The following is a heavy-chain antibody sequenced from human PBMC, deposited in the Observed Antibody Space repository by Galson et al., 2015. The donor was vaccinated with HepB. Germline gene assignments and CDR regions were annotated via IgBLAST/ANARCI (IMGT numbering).Heavy chain of an antibody. CDR2: INPSGGST. V-gene: IGHV1-46*01. CDR1: GYTFTSYY. D-gene: IGHD3-22*01. J-gene: IGHJ4*02. Sequence: SVKVSCKASGYTFTSYYMHWVRQAPGQGLAWMGIINPSGGSTSYAQKFQGRVTMTRDTSTSTVYMELSSLRSEDTAVYYCARDGGGRYYDSSGSDRFDCWGQGTLVTVSS. CDR3: ARDGGGRYYDSSGSDRFDC.